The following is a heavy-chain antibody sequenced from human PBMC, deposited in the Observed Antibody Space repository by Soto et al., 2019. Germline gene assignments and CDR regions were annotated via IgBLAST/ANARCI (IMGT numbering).Heavy chain of an antibody. J-gene: IGHJ6*02. CDR2: ISAYDGHT. CDR3: ARGQGEYCSGGSCYANYYYSGMDV. D-gene: IGHD2-15*01. Sequence: GASVKVSCKASGYTFTTYGITWVRQAPGQGLEWVGWISAYDGHTSYAQKLQDRVTMTTDTSTSTAYMDLRSPRSDDSAVYYCARGQGEYCSGGSCYANYYYSGMDVWGQGTTVTVS. V-gene: IGHV1-18*01. CDR1: GYTFTTYG.